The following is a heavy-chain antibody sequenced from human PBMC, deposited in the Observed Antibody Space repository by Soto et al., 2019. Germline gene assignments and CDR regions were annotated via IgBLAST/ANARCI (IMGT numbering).Heavy chain of an antibody. J-gene: IGHJ4*02. D-gene: IGHD6-13*01. CDR1: GGSISSSSYY. Sequence: QLQLQESGPGLVKPSETLSLTCTVSGGSISSSSYYWGWIRQPPGKGLEWIGSIYYSGSTYYNPSLKSRVTISVDTSKNQFSLKLSSVTAADTAVYYCARLYSSSWCPTFDYWGQGTLVTVSS. V-gene: IGHV4-39*01. CDR2: IYYSGST. CDR3: ARLYSSSWCPTFDY.